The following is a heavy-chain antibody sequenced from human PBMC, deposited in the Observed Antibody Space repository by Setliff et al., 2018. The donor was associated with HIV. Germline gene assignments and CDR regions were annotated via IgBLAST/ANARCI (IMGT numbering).Heavy chain of an antibody. CDR2: ISAYNGNT. CDR3: ARRKYCSGGSCYSADGAFDI. Sequence: KVSCKASGYTFTSYGISWVRQAPGQGLEWMGWISAYNGNTNYAQKLQGRVTMTTDTSTSTAYMELRSLRSDDTAVYYCARRKYCSGGSCYSADGAFDIWGQGTMVTVSS. V-gene: IGHV1-18*01. J-gene: IGHJ3*02. CDR1: GYTFTSYG. D-gene: IGHD2-15*01.